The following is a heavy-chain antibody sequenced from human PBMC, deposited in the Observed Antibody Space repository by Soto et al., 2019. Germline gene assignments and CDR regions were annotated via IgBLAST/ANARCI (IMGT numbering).Heavy chain of an antibody. J-gene: IGHJ4*02. CDR2: ISWNSGSI. CDR1: GFTFDDYA. D-gene: IGHD6-19*01. Sequence: EVQLVESGGGLVQPGRSLRLSCAASGFTFDDYAMHWVRQAPGKGLEWVSGISWNSGSIGYADSVKGRFTISRDNAKNSLYLQMNSLRAEDTALYYCAKDIGTGSGWEWDHFDYWGQGTLVTVSS. CDR3: AKDIGTGSGWEWDHFDY. V-gene: IGHV3-9*01.